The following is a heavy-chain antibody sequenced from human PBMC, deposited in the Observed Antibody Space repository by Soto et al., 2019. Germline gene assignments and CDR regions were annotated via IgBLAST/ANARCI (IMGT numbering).Heavy chain of an antibody. CDR2: IIPILGIA. Sequence: QVQLVQSGAEVKKPGSSVKVSCKASGGTFSSYTISWVRQAPGQGLEWMGRIIPILGIANYAQKFQGRVTITADKSTSTAYMELSSLRSEDTAVYYCARSYDSSGYFFDYWGQGTLVTVSS. CDR3: ARSYDSSGYFFDY. J-gene: IGHJ4*02. D-gene: IGHD3-22*01. CDR1: GGTFSSYT. V-gene: IGHV1-69*02.